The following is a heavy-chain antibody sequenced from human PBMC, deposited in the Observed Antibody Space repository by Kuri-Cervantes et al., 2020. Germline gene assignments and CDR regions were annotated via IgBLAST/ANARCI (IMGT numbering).Heavy chain of an antibody. CDR3: AIYSSSWYGVDY. Sequence: GSLRLSCTVSGGSISSSSYYWGWIRQPPGKGLEWIGSIYYSGSTYYNPSLKSRVTISVDTSKNQFSLKLSSVTAADTAVYSCAIYSSSWYGVDYRGQGTLVTVSS. CDR2: IYYSGST. V-gene: IGHV4-39*01. D-gene: IGHD6-13*01. CDR1: GGSISSSSYY. J-gene: IGHJ4*02.